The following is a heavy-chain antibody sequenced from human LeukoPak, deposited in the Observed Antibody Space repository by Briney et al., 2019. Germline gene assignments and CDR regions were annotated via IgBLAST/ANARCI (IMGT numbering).Heavy chain of an antibody. CDR1: GYTFTGYY. V-gene: IGHV1-2*02. CDR3: AREMYYDFWSGYYPNWFDP. J-gene: IGHJ5*02. Sequence: GASVKVSCKASGYTFTGYYMHWVRQAPGQGLEWMGWINPDSGGTNYQGRVTMTRDTSISTAYMELSRLRSDDTAVYYCAREMYYDFWSGYYPNWFDPWGQGTLVTVSS. CDR2: INPDSGGT. D-gene: IGHD3-3*01.